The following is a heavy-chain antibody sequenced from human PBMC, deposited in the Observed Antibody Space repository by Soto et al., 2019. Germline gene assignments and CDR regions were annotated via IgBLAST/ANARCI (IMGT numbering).Heavy chain of an antibody. CDR1: GFTFSTVA. CDR3: AKLYWHPRYFDY. V-gene: IGHV3-23*01. J-gene: IGHJ4*02. Sequence: GGSLRLSCVASGFTFSTVAMTWVRQAPGKGLEWVSSISDNGVNTDYADSVRGRFTLSRDNSKNTLYLQMNHLKAEDTAVYYCAKLYWHPRYFDYWGQGARLTVSS. CDR2: ISDNGVNT. D-gene: IGHD2-8*02.